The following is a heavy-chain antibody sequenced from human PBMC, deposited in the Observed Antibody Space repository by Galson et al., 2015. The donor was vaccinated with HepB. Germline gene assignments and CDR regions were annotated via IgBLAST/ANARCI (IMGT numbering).Heavy chain of an antibody. CDR1: GFTFSSYS. D-gene: IGHD6-19*01. CDR3: ARERGAGWYEGNDY. J-gene: IGHJ4*02. Sequence: SLRLSCAASGFTFSSYSIHWVREAPGKGLEWVAIISHGGRNTYYEYSVKGRFTISRDNSRNTLYLQMNGLRSDDTAVYYCARERGAGWYEGNDYWGQGTLVTVSS. CDR2: ISHGGRNT. V-gene: IGHV3-30*04.